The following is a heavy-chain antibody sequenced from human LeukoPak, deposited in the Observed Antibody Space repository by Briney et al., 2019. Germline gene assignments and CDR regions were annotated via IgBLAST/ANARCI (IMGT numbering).Heavy chain of an antibody. CDR1: GFTFDDYA. Sequence: GRSLRLSCAASGFTFDDYAMHWVRQAPGKGLEWVAFIRYDGSNKYYADSVKGRFTISRDNSMNTAYLQMDSLKTEDTAVYYCTGNYYGSGSYADFDYWGQGTLVTVSS. CDR3: TGNYYGSGSYADFDY. J-gene: IGHJ4*02. CDR2: IRYDGSNK. V-gene: IGHV3-33*08. D-gene: IGHD3-10*01.